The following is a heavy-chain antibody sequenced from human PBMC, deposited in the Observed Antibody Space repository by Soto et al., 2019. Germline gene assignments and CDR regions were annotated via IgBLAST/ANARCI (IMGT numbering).Heavy chain of an antibody. Sequence: EVRLLESGGGLVQPGGSLRLSCAASGFTFSVYAMSWVRQAPGKGLEWVSGISGSGDSTHYADAVKGRFTDSRVNSMSRLYLPTNSLRAEDMATSYCAKALYGGFTYWGHGTLGTVSS. CDR1: GFTFSVYA. CDR3: AKALYGGFTY. D-gene: IGHD3-10*01. CDR2: ISGSGDST. V-gene: IGHV3-23*01. J-gene: IGHJ4*01.